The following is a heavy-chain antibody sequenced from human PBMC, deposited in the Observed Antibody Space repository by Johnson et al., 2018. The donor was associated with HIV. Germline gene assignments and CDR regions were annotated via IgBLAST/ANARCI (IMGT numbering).Heavy chain of an antibody. CDR3: ARGRAVAGTRAFDI. CDR1: RFTFSNNG. V-gene: IGHV3-30*03. D-gene: IGHD6-19*01. Sequence: QVQLVESGGGLVQPGGSLRLSCAASRFTFSNNGMHWVRQASGKGLEWVAVISNDGRNKQYADSVKGRFTISRDSSKDTLYLQMNSLRAEDTAVYYCARGRAVAGTRAFDIWGQGTMVTVSS. J-gene: IGHJ3*02. CDR2: ISNDGRNK.